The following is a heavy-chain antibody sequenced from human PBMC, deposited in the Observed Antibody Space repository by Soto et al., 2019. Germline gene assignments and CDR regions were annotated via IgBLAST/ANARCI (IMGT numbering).Heavy chain of an antibody. V-gene: IGHV3-30*18. Sequence: PGGSLRHSCAVSGFTFRSDGMHWVRQAQGQGLEWVAVISYDGSNKYYADSVKGRFTISRDNSKNTLYLQMNSLRAEDTAVYYCAKVRDQYSSGWYYFDYWGQGTLVTVSS. CDR3: AKVRDQYSSGWYYFDY. D-gene: IGHD6-19*01. CDR1: GFTFRSDG. CDR2: ISYDGSNK. J-gene: IGHJ4*02.